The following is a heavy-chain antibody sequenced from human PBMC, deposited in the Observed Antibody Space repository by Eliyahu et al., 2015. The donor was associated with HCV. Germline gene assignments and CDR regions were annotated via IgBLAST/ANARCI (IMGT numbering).Heavy chain of an antibody. CDR3: ARGGDDYGDYLGFDY. CDR2: IWYDGSNK. D-gene: IGHD4-17*01. J-gene: IGHJ4*02. V-gene: IGHV3-33*01. Sequence: QVQLVESGGGVVQPGRSLXLSCAASGFTFSSYGMHWVRQAPGKGLEWVAVIWYDGSNKYYADSVKGRFTISRDNSKNTLYLQMNSLRAEDTAVYYCARGGDDYGDYLGFDYWGQGTLVTVSS. CDR1: GFTFSSYG.